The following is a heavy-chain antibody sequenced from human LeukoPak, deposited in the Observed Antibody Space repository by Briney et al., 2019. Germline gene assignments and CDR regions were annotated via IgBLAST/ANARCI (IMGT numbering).Heavy chain of an antibody. J-gene: IGHJ4*02. CDR2: IYPGDSEV. CDR3: ATEIGSGWFYDY. Sequence: GESLKISCKASGYRFTSYWIGWVRQMPGKGLEWMGMIYPGDSEVRYGPAFQGQVTISADESVNTAYLQWSSLKASDTAIYYCATEIGSGWFYDYWGQGTLVTVSS. D-gene: IGHD6-19*01. V-gene: IGHV5-51*01. CDR1: GYRFTSYW.